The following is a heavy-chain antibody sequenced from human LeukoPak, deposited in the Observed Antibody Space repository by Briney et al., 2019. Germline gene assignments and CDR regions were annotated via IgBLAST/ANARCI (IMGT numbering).Heavy chain of an antibody. D-gene: IGHD3-10*01. V-gene: IGHV4-59*01. Sequence: PSETLSLTCTISGGSISSYYWSWIRQPPGKGLEWIGYIYYRGNTNYNPSPTSRVTISVDTSKNQFSLKLSSVSAADTAIYYCARGTMVRGVIPLNDAFDIWGQGTMVTVSS. CDR3: ARGTMVRGVIPLNDAFDI. J-gene: IGHJ3*02. CDR2: IYYRGNT. CDR1: GGSISSYY.